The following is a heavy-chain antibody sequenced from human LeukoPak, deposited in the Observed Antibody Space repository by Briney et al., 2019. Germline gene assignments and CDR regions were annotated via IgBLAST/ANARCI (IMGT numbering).Heavy chain of an antibody. CDR2: IYHSGST. V-gene: IGHV4-4*02. CDR1: GGSISSSNW. J-gene: IGHJ5*02. D-gene: IGHD4-17*01. Sequence: SGTLSLTCAVSGGSISSSNWWSWVRQPPGKGLEWIGEIYHSGSTNYNPSLKSRVTILVDKSKNQFSLKLSAVAAADTAVYYCARAGPGGPVGYGDWFEPWGQGTLVTVSS. CDR3: ARAGPGGPVGYGDWFEP.